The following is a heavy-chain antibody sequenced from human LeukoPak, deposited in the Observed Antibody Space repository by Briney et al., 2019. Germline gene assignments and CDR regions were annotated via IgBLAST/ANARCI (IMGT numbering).Heavy chain of an antibody. CDR1: GYSISSGYY. D-gene: IGHD3-10*01. J-gene: IGHJ4*02. CDR3: ARGPYYYGSGSPTKTDY. Sequence: SETLPLTCTVSGYSISSGYYWSWIRQPPGKGLEWIGEINHSGSTNYNPSLKSRVTISVDTSKNQFSLKLSSVTAADTAVYYCARGPYYYGSGSPTKTDYWGQGTLVTVSS. CDR2: INHSGST. V-gene: IGHV4-38-2*02.